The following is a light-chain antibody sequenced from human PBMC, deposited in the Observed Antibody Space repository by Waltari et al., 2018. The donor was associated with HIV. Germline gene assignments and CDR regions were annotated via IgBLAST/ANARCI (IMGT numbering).Light chain of an antibody. J-gene: IGLJ2*01. CDR3: GTWDSSLSAYVV. CDR2: DNN. CDR1: SSNLGSNY. Sequence: QSVLTQPPSVSAAPGQKVTIPCSGSSSNLGSNYVSWYQQLPGTAPKLLIYDNNKRPSGIPDRFSGSKSGTSATLGITGLQTGDEADYYCGTWDSSLSAYVVFGGGTKLTVL. V-gene: IGLV1-51*01.